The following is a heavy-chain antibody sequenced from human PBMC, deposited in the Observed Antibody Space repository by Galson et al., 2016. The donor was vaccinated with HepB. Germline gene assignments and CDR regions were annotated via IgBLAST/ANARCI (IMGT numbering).Heavy chain of an antibody. J-gene: IGHJ4*02. V-gene: IGHV3-49*03. Sequence: SLRLSCAASGFTFGDYAMSWFRQAPGMGLEWVGFIRSKTYGATTEYAASVKGRFSISRDDSNSIAHLQMNSLKTEDTAVYYCSRATKLYYYDSSGYGYWGQGTLVTVSS. CDR3: SRATKLYYYDSSGYGY. D-gene: IGHD3-22*01. CDR2: IRSKTYGATT. CDR1: GFTFGDYA.